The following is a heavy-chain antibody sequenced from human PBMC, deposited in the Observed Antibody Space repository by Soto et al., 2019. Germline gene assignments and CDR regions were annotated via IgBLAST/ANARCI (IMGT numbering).Heavy chain of an antibody. Sequence: SETLSLTCAVSGDSIIGTHWWSWVRRPPGKGLEFIGETHHSRGTNYSPSLRSRVTMSLDKSKNQLSLILYSVTAADTGVYYCARYSAASGTYYFDYWGQGTLVTVS. V-gene: IGHV4-4*02. CDR2: THHSRGT. D-gene: IGHD6-13*01. J-gene: IGHJ4*01. CDR1: GDSIIGTHW. CDR3: ARYSAASGTYYFDY.